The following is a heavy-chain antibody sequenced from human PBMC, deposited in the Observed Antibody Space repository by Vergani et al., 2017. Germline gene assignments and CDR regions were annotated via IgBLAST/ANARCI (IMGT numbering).Heavy chain of an antibody. Sequence: EVHLLESGGGLVHSGGSLSPSCAAPGFTFSNSAVSWVGQARGGGLAWVSSISGSGGSTYYADSVKGRFTISRDNSKNTRYLQMNSLRAEDTAVYYCAKDRGPRDDGYFDYWGQGTLVTVSS. CDR2: ISGSGGST. CDR1: GFTFSNSA. V-gene: IGHV3-23*01. CDR3: AKDRGPRDDGYFDY. J-gene: IGHJ4*02. D-gene: IGHD3-10*01.